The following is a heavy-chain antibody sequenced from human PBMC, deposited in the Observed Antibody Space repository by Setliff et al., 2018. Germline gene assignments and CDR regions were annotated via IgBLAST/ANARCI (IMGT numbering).Heavy chain of an antibody. CDR3: ARGTDYHGSGSYWAKDV. V-gene: IGHV1-2*06. J-gene: IGHJ6*04. Sequence: ASVKVSCKVSGSSFTGHNLHWVRQAPGQGLEWMGRISPKSGGTDYAEKFQGRVTMTRDTSITTVYMDLSSLKSDDTAVYYCARGTDYHGSGSYWAKDVWGKGTTVTVSS. CDR1: GSSFTGHN. CDR2: ISPKSGGT. D-gene: IGHD3-10*01.